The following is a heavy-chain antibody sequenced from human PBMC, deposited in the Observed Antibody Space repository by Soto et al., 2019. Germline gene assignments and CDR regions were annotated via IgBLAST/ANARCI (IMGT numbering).Heavy chain of an antibody. CDR3: ARHPYYYGSGSYYNPYYYYYGMDV. J-gene: IGHJ6*02. CDR1: GGSFSGYY. V-gene: IGHV4-34*01. Sequence: SETLSLTCAVYGGSFSGYYWGWIRQPPGKGLEWIGEINHSGSTNYNPSLKSRVTISVDTSKNQFSLKLSSVTAADTAVYYCARHPYYYGSGSYYNPYYYYYGMDVWGQGTTVTVSS. CDR2: INHSGST. D-gene: IGHD3-10*01.